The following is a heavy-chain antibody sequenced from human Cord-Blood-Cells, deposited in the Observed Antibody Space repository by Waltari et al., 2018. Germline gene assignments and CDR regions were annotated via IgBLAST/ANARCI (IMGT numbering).Heavy chain of an antibody. CDR3: ASRLIYGDYVGPDY. CDR1: GGSISSSSYY. Sequence: TCTVSGGSISSSSYYWGWIRQPPGKGLEWIGSIYYSGSTYYNPSLKSRVTISVDTSKNQFSLKLSSVTAADTAVYYCASRLIYGDYVGPDYWGQGTLVTVSS. J-gene: IGHJ4*02. V-gene: IGHV4-39*01. CDR2: IYYSGST. D-gene: IGHD4-17*01.